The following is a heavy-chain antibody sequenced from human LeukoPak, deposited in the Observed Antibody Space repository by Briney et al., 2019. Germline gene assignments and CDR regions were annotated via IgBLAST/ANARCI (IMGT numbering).Heavy chain of an antibody. Sequence: GGSLRLSCAASGFTFSSYGRHWVRQAPGKGLEWVAVIWYDGSNKYYADSVKGRFTISRDNSKNTLYLQMNSLRAEDTAVYYCARVNYYGSGSYQTNYGMDVWGQGTTVTVSS. CDR1: GFTFSSYG. CDR2: IWYDGSNK. D-gene: IGHD3-10*01. V-gene: IGHV3-33*01. J-gene: IGHJ6*02. CDR3: ARVNYYGSGSYQTNYGMDV.